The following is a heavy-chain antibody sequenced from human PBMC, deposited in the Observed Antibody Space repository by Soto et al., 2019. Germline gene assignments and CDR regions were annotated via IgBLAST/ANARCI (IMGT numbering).Heavy chain of an antibody. CDR3: ARGDSSGWYYFDY. CDR1: GGSISSGGYS. D-gene: IGHD6-19*01. Sequence: QLQLQESGSGLVKPSQTLSLTCAVSGGSISSGGYSWSWIRQPPGKGLEWIGYIYHSGRTYYNPSLKSRVNISVDRSKDHFSLKLSSVTAADTAVYYCARGDSSGWYYFDYWGQGTLVTVSS. CDR2: IYHSGRT. V-gene: IGHV4-30-2*01. J-gene: IGHJ4*02.